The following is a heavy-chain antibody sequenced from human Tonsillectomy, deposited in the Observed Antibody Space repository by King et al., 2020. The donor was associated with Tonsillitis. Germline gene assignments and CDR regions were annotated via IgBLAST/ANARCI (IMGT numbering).Heavy chain of an antibody. D-gene: IGHD5-24*01. J-gene: IGHJ5*02. Sequence: VQLVESGGGVVQPGRSLRLSCAASGFTFTSYGMHWVRQAPGKGLEWVAVISYDANNKYYGDSVKGRFTTSRDNSNNTLYLQMNSLKAEYTAVYYCAKQVDGSNSAWGQGTRVTVSS. CDR3: AKQVDGSNSA. V-gene: IGHV3-30*18. CDR1: GFTFTSYG. CDR2: ISYDANNK.